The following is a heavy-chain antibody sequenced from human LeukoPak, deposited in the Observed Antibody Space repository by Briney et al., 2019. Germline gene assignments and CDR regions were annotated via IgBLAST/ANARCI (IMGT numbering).Heavy chain of an antibody. CDR2: ISSSSSTI. CDR1: GFTFSSYG. D-gene: IGHD3-10*01. J-gene: IGHJ6*03. V-gene: IGHV3-48*04. CDR3: ARDGVTMVRGVKVLDYYYYYMDV. Sequence: QPGGSLRLSCAASGFTFSSYGMTWVRQAPGKGLEWVSYISSSSSTIYYADSVKGRFTISRDNAKNSLYLQMNSLRTEDTAVYYCARDGVTMVRGVKVLDYYYYYMDVWGKGTTVTISS.